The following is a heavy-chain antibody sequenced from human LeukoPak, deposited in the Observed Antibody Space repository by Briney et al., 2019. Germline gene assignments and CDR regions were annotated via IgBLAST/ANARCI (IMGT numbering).Heavy chain of an antibody. CDR3: ARGTGLFDP. CDR1: GFTFSSYE. Sequence: PGGSLRLSCAASGFTFSSYEMNWVRQAPGKGLEWVSSISSSSSYIYYADSVKGRFTISRDNAKNSLYLQMNSLRAEGTAVYYCARGTGLFDPWGQGTLVTVSS. V-gene: IGHV3-21*01. CDR2: ISSSSSYI. J-gene: IGHJ5*02.